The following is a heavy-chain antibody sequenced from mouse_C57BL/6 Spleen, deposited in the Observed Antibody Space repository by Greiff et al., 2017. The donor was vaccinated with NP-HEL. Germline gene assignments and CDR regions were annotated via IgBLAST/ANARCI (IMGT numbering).Heavy chain of an antibody. Sequence: QVQLQQPGAELVRPGSSVKLSCKASGYTFTSYWMHWVKQRPIQGLEWIGNIDPSDSETHYNQKFKDKATLTVDKSSSTAYMQLSSLTSEDSAVYYCASDYGYWYFDVWGTGTTVTVSS. CDR3: ASDYGYWYFDV. V-gene: IGHV1-52*01. CDR2: IDPSDSET. J-gene: IGHJ1*03. CDR1: GYTFTSYW. D-gene: IGHD2-4*01.